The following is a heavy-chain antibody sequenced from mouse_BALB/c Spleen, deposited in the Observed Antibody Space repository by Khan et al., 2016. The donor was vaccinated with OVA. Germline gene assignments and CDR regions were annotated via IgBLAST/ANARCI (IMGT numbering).Heavy chain of an antibody. J-gene: IGHJ4*01. D-gene: IGHD2-14*01. Sequence: EVQLQESGPGLVKPSQSLSLTCTVTGYSITSDYAWNWIRQFPGNKLEWMGYISYSGSTSYNPSLKSRISITRDTSKNQFFLQLNSETTEDTATLYCARCTRDYYWYEEYYYAMKYWGQGTTVTVSS. CDR2: ISYSGST. V-gene: IGHV3-2*02. CDR1: GYSITSDYA. CDR3: ARCTRDYYWYEEYYYAMKY.